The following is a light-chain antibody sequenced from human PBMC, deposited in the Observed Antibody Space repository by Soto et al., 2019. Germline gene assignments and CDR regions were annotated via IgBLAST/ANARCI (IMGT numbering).Light chain of an antibody. CDR2: DAS. Sequence: DIQMTQSPSTLSASVGDRVTISCRASQTIGSWLAWYQQKPGKAPKLLIYDASRLESGVPSRFSGSGSGTEFTLTISSLQPDDFATYYCLQHNSYPWTFGQGTKVDIK. J-gene: IGKJ1*01. CDR3: LQHNSYPWT. CDR1: QTIGSW. V-gene: IGKV1-5*01.